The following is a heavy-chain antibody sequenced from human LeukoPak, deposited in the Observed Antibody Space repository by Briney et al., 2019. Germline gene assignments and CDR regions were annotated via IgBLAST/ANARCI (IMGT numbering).Heavy chain of an antibody. J-gene: IGHJ4*02. CDR2: ISAYNGDT. CDR3: ARDPDGAEDFDY. CDR1: GFTFTSYG. Sequence: ASVKVSCKASGFTFTSYGISWVRQAPGQGLEWMGWISAYNGDTNYAQKFRGRVTMTTDTSTSTAYMELRSLRSDDTAVYYCARDPDGAEDFDYWGRGTLVTVSS. D-gene: IGHD3-16*01. V-gene: IGHV1-18*01.